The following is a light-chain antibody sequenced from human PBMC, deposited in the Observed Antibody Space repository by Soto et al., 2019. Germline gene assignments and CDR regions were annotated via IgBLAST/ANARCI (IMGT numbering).Light chain of an antibody. Sequence: EIVLTQSPATLSLSPGERATLSCRASQSVTRYLAWYQQRPGQTPRLLIYAASSRATGIPDRFSGSGSGTDFTLTISRLEPEDFALYFCHQYGSSPQTFGQGTKVDIK. CDR3: HQYGSSPQT. CDR1: QSVTRY. V-gene: IGKV3-20*01. CDR2: AAS. J-gene: IGKJ1*01.